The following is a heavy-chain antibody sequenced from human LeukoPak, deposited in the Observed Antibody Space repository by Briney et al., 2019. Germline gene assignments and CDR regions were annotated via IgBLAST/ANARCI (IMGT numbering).Heavy chain of an antibody. Sequence: KVSCKASGYTFXNYYIHWMRQXPGQGLEXMGGIIPIFGTANYAQRFQGRVTITADESTSTAYMELSSLRSEDTAVYYCARRGLYPAAAFDYWGQGTLVTVSS. CDR2: IIPIFGTA. D-gene: IGHD2-2*02. CDR1: GYTFXNYY. CDR3: ARRGLYPAAAFDY. J-gene: IGHJ4*02. V-gene: IGHV1-69*01.